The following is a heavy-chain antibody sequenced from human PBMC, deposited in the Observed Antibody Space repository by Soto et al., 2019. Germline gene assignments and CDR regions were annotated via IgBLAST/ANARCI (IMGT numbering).Heavy chain of an antibody. J-gene: IGHJ4*02. D-gene: IGHD1-26*01. CDR1: GFTFSTYA. V-gene: IGHV3-33*01. CDR3: ARDGLGGSYTNFYFDY. Sequence: QVQLVESGGGVVQPGRSLRLSCAASGFTFSTYAMHWVRQAPGKGLEWVAVTWYDGSIEYYADSVKGRFTISRDNSKNTVFLPKNSLRAEDTAGYYCARDGLGGSYTNFYFDYWGQGALVTVSS. CDR2: TWYDGSIE.